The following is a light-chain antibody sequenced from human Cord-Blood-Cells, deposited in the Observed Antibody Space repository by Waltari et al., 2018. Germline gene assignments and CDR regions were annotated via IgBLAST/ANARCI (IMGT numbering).Light chain of an antibody. CDR2: EGS. CDR1: RRDVGSYNL. Sequence: QSALTQPASVSGSPGQSITISCTGTRRDVGSYNLVSWYQQHPCKAPKLMIYEGSKRPSGVSNRFSGSKSGNTASLTISGLQAEDEADYYCCSYAGSKYVFGTGTKVTVL. J-gene: IGLJ1*01. CDR3: CSYAGSKYV. V-gene: IGLV2-23*01.